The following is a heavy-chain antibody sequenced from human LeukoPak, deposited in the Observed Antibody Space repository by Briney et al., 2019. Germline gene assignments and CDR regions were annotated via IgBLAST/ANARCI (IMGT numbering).Heavy chain of an antibody. J-gene: IGHJ4*02. CDR1: GFTFDDYA. D-gene: IGHD6-19*01. CDR2: ISGDGGST. CDR3: AQSYEAVAGNFYY. Sequence: GGSLRLSCAASGFTFDDYAMHWVRQAPGKGLEGVSLISGDGGSTYYADSVKGRFTISRDNSKNSLYLQMNSLRTEDTALYYCAQSYEAVAGNFYYWREGTLDTVSS. V-gene: IGHV3-43*02.